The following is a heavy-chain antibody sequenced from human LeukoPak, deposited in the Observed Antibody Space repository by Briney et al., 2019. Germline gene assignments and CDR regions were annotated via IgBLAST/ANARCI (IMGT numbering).Heavy chain of an antibody. CDR2: IYYSGST. CDR3: ARVPDYYGSGSYSALDY. CDR1: GGPISSYY. Sequence: SETLSLTCTVSGGPISSYYWSWIRQPPGKGLEWIGYIYYSGSTNYNPSLKSRVTISVDTSKNQFSLKLSSVTAADTAVYYCARVPDYYGSGSYSALDYWGQGTLVTVSS. D-gene: IGHD3-10*01. J-gene: IGHJ4*02. V-gene: IGHV4-59*01.